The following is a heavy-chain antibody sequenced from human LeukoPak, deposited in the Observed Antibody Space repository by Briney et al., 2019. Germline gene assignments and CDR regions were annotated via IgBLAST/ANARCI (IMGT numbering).Heavy chain of an antibody. V-gene: IGHV4-34*01. CDR3: TATPYRDGPLNY. CDR2: INRSGSI. J-gene: IGHJ4*02. CDR1: GESFNTYY. Sequence: SETLSLSCAVYGESFNTYYWTWIRQPPGKGLEWIGEINRSGSINYNPSLKSRVTMSVDTSKNQLSLTLTSVTAAATAVYYCTATPYRDGPLNYWGQGTLVTVSS. D-gene: IGHD5-24*01.